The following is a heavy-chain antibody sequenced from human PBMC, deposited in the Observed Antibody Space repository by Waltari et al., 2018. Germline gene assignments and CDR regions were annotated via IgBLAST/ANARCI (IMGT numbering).Heavy chain of an antibody. V-gene: IGHV3-74*01. CDR1: GFTFSSYW. Sequence: EVQLVESGGGLVQPGGSLRLSCAASGFTFSSYWMHWVRQAPGKGLVWVSRINSDGSSTSYADSVKGRFTISRDNAKNTLYLQMNSLRAEDTAVYYCARDLMITFGGVIPGYWGQGTLVTVSS. D-gene: IGHD3-16*02. CDR3: ARDLMITFGGVIPGY. J-gene: IGHJ4*02. CDR2: INSDGSST.